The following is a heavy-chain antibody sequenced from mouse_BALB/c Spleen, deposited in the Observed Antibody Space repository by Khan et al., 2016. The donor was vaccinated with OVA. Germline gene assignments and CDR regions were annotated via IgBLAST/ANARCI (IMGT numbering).Heavy chain of an antibody. CDR2: INPSNDYT. Sequence: VQLQESGAELARPGASVKMSCKASGYTFTSYTMHWVKQRPGQGLEWIGYINPSNDYTNYNQNFKDKATLIVDKSSSTAYMQLSSLTPEDSSVYYGVREGAYHRSDGGFAYWGQGTLVTVSA. V-gene: IGHV1-4*01. J-gene: IGHJ3*01. CDR3: VREGAYHRSDGGFAY. D-gene: IGHD2-14*01. CDR1: GYTFTSYT.